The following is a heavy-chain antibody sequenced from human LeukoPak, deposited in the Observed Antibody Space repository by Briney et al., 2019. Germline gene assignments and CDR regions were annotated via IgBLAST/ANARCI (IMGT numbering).Heavy chain of an antibody. Sequence: ASVKVSCKASGYTFTSYDINWVRQATGRGLEWMGWMNPNSGNTGYAQKFQGRVTMTRNTSISTAYMELSSLRSEDTAVYYCARDTRGSSSSWFFDYWGQGTLVTVSS. J-gene: IGHJ4*02. CDR2: MNPNSGNT. D-gene: IGHD6-13*01. V-gene: IGHV1-8*01. CDR1: GYTFTSYD. CDR3: ARDTRGSSSSWFFDY.